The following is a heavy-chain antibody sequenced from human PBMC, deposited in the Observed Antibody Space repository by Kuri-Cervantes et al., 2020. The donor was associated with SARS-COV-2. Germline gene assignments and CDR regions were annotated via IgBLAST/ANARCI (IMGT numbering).Heavy chain of an antibody. Sequence: GESLKISCAASGFTFSSYGMHWVRQAPGKGLEWVAFIRYDGSNTYYADSVKGRFTISRDNSENTLYLQMNSLRAEDTAVYYCAGELLGAPLYWGQGTLVTVSS. D-gene: IGHD1-26*01. CDR2: IRYDGSNT. V-gene: IGHV3-30*02. CDR1: GFTFSSYG. J-gene: IGHJ4*02. CDR3: AGELLGAPLY.